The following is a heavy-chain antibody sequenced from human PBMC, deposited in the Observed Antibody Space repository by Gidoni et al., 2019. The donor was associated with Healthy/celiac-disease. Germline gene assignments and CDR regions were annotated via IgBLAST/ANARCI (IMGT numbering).Heavy chain of an antibody. V-gene: IGHV4-61*02. Sequence: QVQLQESGPGLVKPSQTLSLTCTVSGGSISSGSYYWSWIRQPAGKGLEWIGRIYTSGSTNYNPSLKSRVTISVDTSKNQFSLKLSSVTAADTAVYYCARGGDYYDSRGAEYFQHWGQGTLVTVSS. J-gene: IGHJ1*01. CDR1: GGSISSGSYY. D-gene: IGHD3-22*01. CDR2: IYTSGST. CDR3: ARGGDYYDSRGAEYFQH.